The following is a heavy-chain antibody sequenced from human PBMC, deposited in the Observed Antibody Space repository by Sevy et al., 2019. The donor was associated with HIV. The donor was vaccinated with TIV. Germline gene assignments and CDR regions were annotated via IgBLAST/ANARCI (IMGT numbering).Heavy chain of an antibody. J-gene: IGHJ4*02. V-gene: IGHV3-73*01. D-gene: IGHD3-10*01. Sequence: GGSLRLSCAVSGFNFSVSAMHWVRQASGKGLEWLGRIRSKANNHATAYSTSVKGRFTISIDDSKSTPYLQMNSLKSEDTSRYYCTTLLGVPFDYWGQGALVTVSS. CDR2: IRSKANNHAT. CDR3: TTLLGVPFDY. CDR1: GFNFSVSA.